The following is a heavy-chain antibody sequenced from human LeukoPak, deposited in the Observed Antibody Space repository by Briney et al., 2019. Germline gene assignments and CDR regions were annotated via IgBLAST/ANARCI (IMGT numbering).Heavy chain of an antibody. D-gene: IGHD3-3*01. CDR1: GSFISSYY. J-gene: IGHJ4*02. CDR2: ISAIGDT. V-gene: IGHV4-4*09. CDR3: ARHSNFWDIDH. Sequence: SETLSLTCAVSGSFISSYYWTWIRQSPERGMEWIGYISAIGDTNYNPSLKSRVTMSVDTSKGQFSLRLTSATAADTAVYYCARHSNFWDIDHWSPGTLVTVSS.